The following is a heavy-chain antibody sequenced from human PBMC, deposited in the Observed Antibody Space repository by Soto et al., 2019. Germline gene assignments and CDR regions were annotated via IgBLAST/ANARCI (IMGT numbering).Heavy chain of an antibody. CDR2: ITWNSGTI. CDR3: AKDREFGDLFTREFDY. D-gene: IGHD3-10*01. V-gene: IGHV3-9*01. CDR1: GFTFADYA. Sequence: GGSLRLSCEASGFTFADYAMHWVRQIPGKGLEWVSTITWNSGTIDYADSVKGRFTISRDNAKSSLYLQMHGLRTDDTALYYCAKDREFGDLFTREFDYWRQGTLVTVSS. J-gene: IGHJ4*02.